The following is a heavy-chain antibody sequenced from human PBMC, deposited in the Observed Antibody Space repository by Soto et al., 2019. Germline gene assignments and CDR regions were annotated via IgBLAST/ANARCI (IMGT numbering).Heavy chain of an antibody. D-gene: IGHD3-9*01. CDR3: ARHYYDILTGYYVDAFDI. CDR1: GGPISSYY. CDR2: IYYSGST. Sequence: LTYPVSGGPISSYYCRWIRQPPGKGLEWIGYIYYSGSTNYNPSLKSRVTISVDTSKNQFSLKLSSVTAADTAVYYCARHYYDILTGYYVDAFDIWGQGTMVTVSS. J-gene: IGHJ3*02. V-gene: IGHV4-59*08.